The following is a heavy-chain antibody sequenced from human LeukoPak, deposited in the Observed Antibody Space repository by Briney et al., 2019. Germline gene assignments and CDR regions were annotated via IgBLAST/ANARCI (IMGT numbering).Heavy chain of an antibody. CDR2: ISSGSTI. V-gene: IGHV3-48*03. D-gene: IGHD2-21*02. CDR3: ASHVVVTAIEDYYYGMDV. Sequence: GGSLRLSCAASGFTFSSYEMSWVRQAPGKGVEWGSYISSGSTIYYTESVKGRFTISRDNAKNSLYLQMNSLRAEDTAVYYCASHVVVTAIEDYYYGMDVWAKGPRSPSP. CDR1: GFTFSSYE. J-gene: IGHJ6*02.